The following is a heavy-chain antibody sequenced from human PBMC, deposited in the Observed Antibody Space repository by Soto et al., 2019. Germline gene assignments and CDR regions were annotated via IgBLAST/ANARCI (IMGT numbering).Heavy chain of an antibody. CDR3: AKDGGPAYCNSPCCSAEHFDY. Sequence: PGGSLRLSCGASGFTFSNYAMHWVRQAPGKGLEWVAIVSYDGDNEYYADSVRGRFFISRDNSRNTLYLQTTSLRHEDTAVYYCAKDGGPAYCNSPCCSAEHFDYWGQGTQVTVSS. CDR1: GFTFSNYA. D-gene: IGHD2-2*01. J-gene: IGHJ4*02. CDR2: VSYDGDNE. V-gene: IGHV3-30*18.